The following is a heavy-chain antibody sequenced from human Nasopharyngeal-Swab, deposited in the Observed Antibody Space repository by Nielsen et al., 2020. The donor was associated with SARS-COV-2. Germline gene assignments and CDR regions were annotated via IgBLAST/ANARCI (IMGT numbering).Heavy chain of an antibody. CDR3: ARGSYYYDSSGYYDY. CDR2: ISSSSYI. V-gene: IGHV3-21*01. CDR1: GFTFSSYS. D-gene: IGHD3-22*01. Sequence: GESLKISCAASGFTFSSYSMNWVRQAPGKGLERVSSISSSSYIYYADSVKGRFTISRDNAKNSLYLQMNSLRAEDTAVYYCARGSYYYDSSGYYDYWGQGTLVTVSS. J-gene: IGHJ4*02.